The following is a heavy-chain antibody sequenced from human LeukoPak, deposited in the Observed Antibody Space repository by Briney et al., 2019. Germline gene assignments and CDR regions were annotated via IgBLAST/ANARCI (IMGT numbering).Heavy chain of an antibody. CDR1: GITLSNYG. V-gene: IGHV3-23*01. Sequence: GGSLRLSCAVSGITLSNYGMSWVRQAPGKGLEWGAGISDSGGRTHYADSVKGRFTNSRDNPKNTLYLQMNSLRAEDTAVYFCAKRGVVIRVILVGFHKEAYYFDSWGQGALVTVSS. J-gene: IGHJ4*02. CDR2: ISDSGGRT. D-gene: IGHD3-22*01. CDR3: AKRGVVIRVILVGFHKEAYYFDS.